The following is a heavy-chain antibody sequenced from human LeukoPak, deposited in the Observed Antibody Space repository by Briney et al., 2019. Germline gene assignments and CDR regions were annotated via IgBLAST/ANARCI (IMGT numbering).Heavy chain of an antibody. J-gene: IGHJ4*02. Sequence: GASVKVSCKASGYTLTSYGISWVRQAPGQGLEWMGWISAYNGNTNYAQKLQGRVTMTTDTSTSTAYMELRSLRSDDTAVYYCARDLGIAAAGTESYWGQGTLVTVSS. CDR2: ISAYNGNT. V-gene: IGHV1-18*01. D-gene: IGHD6-13*01. CDR3: ARDLGIAAAGTESY. CDR1: GYTLTSYG.